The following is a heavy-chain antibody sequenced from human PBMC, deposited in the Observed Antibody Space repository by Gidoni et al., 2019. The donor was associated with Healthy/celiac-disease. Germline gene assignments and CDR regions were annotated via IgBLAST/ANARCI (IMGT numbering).Heavy chain of an antibody. CDR2: INPSGST. V-gene: IGHV4-34*01. CDR1: GGSFSGYY. CDR3: ARGRWIPNYDFWSGAIPNWFDP. J-gene: IGHJ5*02. Sequence: QVQLQQWGAGLLKPSETLSLTCAVYGGSFSGYYWSWIRQPPGKGLEWIGEINPSGSTNYNPSLKSRVTISVDTSKNQFFLKLSSVTAADTAVYYCARGRWIPNYDFWSGAIPNWFDPWGQGTLVTVSS. D-gene: IGHD3-3*01.